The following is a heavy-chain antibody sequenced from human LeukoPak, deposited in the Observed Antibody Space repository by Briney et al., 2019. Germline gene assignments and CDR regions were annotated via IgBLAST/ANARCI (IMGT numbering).Heavy chain of an antibody. D-gene: IGHD3-3*01. CDR1: GFTFSSYE. J-gene: IGHJ4*02. V-gene: IGHV3-21*01. CDR2: ISSSSSYI. Sequence: GGSLRLSCAASGFTFSSYEMNWVRQAPGKGLEWVSSISSSSSYIYYADSVKGRFTISRDNAKNSLYLQMNSLRAEDTAVYYCASLGITIFGVVIDYWGQGTLVTVSS. CDR3: ASLGITIFGVVIDY.